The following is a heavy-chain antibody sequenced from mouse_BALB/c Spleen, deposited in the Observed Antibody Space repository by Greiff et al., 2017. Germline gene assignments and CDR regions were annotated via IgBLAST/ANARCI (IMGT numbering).Heavy chain of an antibody. CDR3: ARDYRYGHYFDD. J-gene: IGHJ2*01. CDR2: ISCYNGAT. Sequence: LVKTGASVKISCKASGYSFTGYYMHWVKQSHGKSLEWIGYISCYNGATSYNQKFKGKATFTVDTSSSTAYMQFNSLTSEDSAVYYCARDYRYGHYFDDWGQGTTLTVSS. V-gene: IGHV1S34*01. CDR1: GYSFTGYY. D-gene: IGHD2-14*01.